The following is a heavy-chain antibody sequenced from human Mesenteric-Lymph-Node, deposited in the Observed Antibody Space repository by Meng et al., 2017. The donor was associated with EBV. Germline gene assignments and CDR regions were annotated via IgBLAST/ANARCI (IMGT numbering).Heavy chain of an antibody. Sequence: QEQLQESGSGWGKTSGCLSLICAVSGDSIGSFNYWWSWVRHSPGKGLECIGEIYHSGSTNYNESLKSRVTMSVDKSKNQFSLTMSSVTAADTAVYYCARALFSSTWYKSFYFDYWGQGTLVTVSS. CDR2: IYHSGST. J-gene: IGHJ4*02. CDR3: ARALFSSTWYKSFYFDY. D-gene: IGHD6-13*01. CDR1: GDSIGSFNYW. V-gene: IGHV4-4*02.